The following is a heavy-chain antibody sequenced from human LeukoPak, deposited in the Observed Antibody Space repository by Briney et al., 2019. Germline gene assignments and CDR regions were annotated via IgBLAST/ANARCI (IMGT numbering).Heavy chain of an antibody. D-gene: IGHD3-22*01. J-gene: IGHJ4*02. Sequence: SETLSLTCTVSGGSITSYYWNWIRQPPGKGLEWIGYIYDSGSTNYNSSLRSRVTISVDTSKNQCSLKLSSVTAADTAVYYCARQSISGSSLSYFDYWGQGTLVNVSS. CDR3: ARQSISGSSLSYFDY. CDR2: IYDSGST. V-gene: IGHV4-59*01. CDR1: GGSITSYY.